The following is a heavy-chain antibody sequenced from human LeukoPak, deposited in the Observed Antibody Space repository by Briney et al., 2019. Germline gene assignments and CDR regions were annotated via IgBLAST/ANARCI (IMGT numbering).Heavy chain of an antibody. J-gene: IGHJ4*02. CDR3: AKAANEWELLAGYFDY. CDR1: GFTFTKCW. CDR2: IQEDGKKE. D-gene: IGHD1-26*01. Sequence: PGGSLRLSCEASGFTFTKCWMSWVRQAPGKGQEWVANIQEDGKKENYVDSVRGRFTISRDNAKNSLYLQMNSLRAEDTAVYYCAKAANEWELLAGYFDYWGQGTLVTVSS. V-gene: IGHV3-7*03.